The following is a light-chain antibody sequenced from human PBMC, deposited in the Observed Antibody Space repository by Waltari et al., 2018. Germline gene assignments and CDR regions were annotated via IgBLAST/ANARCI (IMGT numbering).Light chain of an antibody. J-gene: IGLJ3*02. Sequence: QSVLTQPPSAFAAPGQRVTISCSGTAPNIGINHVSWYQQFPGTAPKLLIHETNKRPSGIPDRFSGSKSCASATLDITGLQTGDEADYYCGTWDLSLNSGVFGGGTKLTVL. CDR3: GTWDLSLNSGV. CDR1: APNIGINH. V-gene: IGLV1-51*02. CDR2: ETN.